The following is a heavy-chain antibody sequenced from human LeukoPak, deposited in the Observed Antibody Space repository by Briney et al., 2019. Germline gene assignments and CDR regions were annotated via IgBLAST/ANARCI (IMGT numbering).Heavy chain of an antibody. CDR3: AHYGDYRFLYYFDY. Sequence: SGPAVVKPTQTLTLTCTFSGFPLNTPGVGVGWIRQPPGKALEWLALIYWNNDNRYSPSLRSRLTITKDTSKNQVVLTMTRMDPVDTATYHCAHYGDYRFLYYFDYWGQGTLITVSS. CDR1: GFPLNTPGVG. CDR2: IYWNNDN. J-gene: IGHJ4*02. V-gene: IGHV2-5*01. D-gene: IGHD4-17*01.